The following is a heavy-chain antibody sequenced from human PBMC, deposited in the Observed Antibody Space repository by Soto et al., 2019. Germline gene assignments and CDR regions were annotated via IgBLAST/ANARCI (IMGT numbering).Heavy chain of an antibody. D-gene: IGHD3-16*01. J-gene: IGHJ4*02. CDR1: GFTFSTYA. Sequence: PGGSLRLSCAASGFTFSTYAMTWVRQAPGKGLEWVSTISGSGGSTYYADSVKGRFTISRDNSKNTLYVHMNSLRGEDTAVYYCAKEGSSSLYYFAYWGQGTLVPVSS. V-gene: IGHV3-23*01. CDR3: AKEGSSSLYYFAY. CDR2: ISGSGGST.